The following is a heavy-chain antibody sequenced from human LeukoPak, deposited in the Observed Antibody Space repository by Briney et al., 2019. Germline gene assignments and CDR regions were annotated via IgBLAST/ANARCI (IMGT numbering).Heavy chain of an antibody. V-gene: IGHV1-2*02. CDR1: GYTFTGYY. J-gene: IGHJ4*02. CDR2: INPNSGGT. D-gene: IGHD2-15*01. Sequence: ASVKVSCKASGYTFTGYYMHWVRQAPGQGLEWMGWINPNSGGTNYAQKFQGRVTMTRDTSISTAYMELSRLRSDDTAVYCCARDHRYYCSGGSCYSEWYYFDYWGQGTLVTVSS. CDR3: ARDHRYYCSGGSCYSEWYYFDY.